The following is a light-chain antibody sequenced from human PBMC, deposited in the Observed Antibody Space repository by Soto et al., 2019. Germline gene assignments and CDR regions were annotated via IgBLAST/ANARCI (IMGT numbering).Light chain of an antibody. Sequence: QSALTQPDSVSGSPGQSITISCTGTSSDVGSYNLVSWYQQHPGKAPKLMIYEGSKRPSGVSNCFSGSKSGNTASLTISGLQAEDEADYYCCSYAGSSTSVVFGGATKLTVL. CDR1: SSDVGSYNL. V-gene: IGLV2-23*01. J-gene: IGLJ2*01. CDR2: EGS. CDR3: CSYAGSSTSVV.